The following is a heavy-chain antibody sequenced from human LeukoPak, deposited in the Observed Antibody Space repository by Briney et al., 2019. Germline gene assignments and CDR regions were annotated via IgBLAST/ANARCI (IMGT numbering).Heavy chain of an antibody. Sequence: GGSLRLSCAASGFTFSSYSMNWVRQAPGKGLEWVSYIGISSGNTKYADSVKGRFTISGDKAKNSVYLQMNSLRVEDTAVYYCARDTKYAFDNWGQGTLVTVS. CDR1: GFTFSSYS. V-gene: IGHV3-48*01. CDR2: IGISSGNT. CDR3: ARDTKYAFDN. J-gene: IGHJ4*02. D-gene: IGHD2-2*01.